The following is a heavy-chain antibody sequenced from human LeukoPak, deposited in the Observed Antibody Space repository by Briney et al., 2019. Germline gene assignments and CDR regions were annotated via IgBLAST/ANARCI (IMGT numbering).Heavy chain of an antibody. V-gene: IGHV3-23*01. CDR1: GFSVSSFG. CDR3: AQGYLSGWYPY. CDR2: ISVDGESA. Sequence: GGSLRLSCAVSGFSVSSFGMSWVRQAPGKGLEWISAISVDGESAYCADSVKRRFIISRDNSKNTLYLQLSSLRAEDTAVYYCAQGYLSGWYPYWGLGSLVSVSS. D-gene: IGHD6-19*01. J-gene: IGHJ4*02.